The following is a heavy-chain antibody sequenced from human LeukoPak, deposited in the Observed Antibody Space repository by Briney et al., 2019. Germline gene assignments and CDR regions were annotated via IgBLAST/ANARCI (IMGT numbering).Heavy chain of an antibody. CDR3: ARSLWPEDY. J-gene: IGHJ4*02. CDR2: IKQDGSET. Sequence: GGSLRLSCAASGFTFSDYYMSWIRQAPGKGLEWVANIKQDGSETYYRDSVKGRFTISRGNAKNSLFLQMNSLGAEDTAVYYCARSLWPEDYWGQGILVTVSS. CDR1: GFTFSDYY. V-gene: IGHV3-7*01. D-gene: IGHD2-21*01.